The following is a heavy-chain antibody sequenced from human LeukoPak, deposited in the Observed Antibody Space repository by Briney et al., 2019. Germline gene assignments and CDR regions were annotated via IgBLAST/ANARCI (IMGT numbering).Heavy chain of an antibody. CDR3: AKSGGDYYGSNWFDP. J-gene: IGHJ5*02. CDR1: GFTFSSYA. V-gene: IGHV3-23*01. D-gene: IGHD3-10*01. Sequence: PGGSLRLSCAASGFTFSSYAMSWVRQAPGKGLEWVSAISGSGGSTYYADSVKGRFTISRDNSKNTLYLQMNSLRAEDMAVYYCAKSGGDYYGSNWFDPWGQGTLVTVSS. CDR2: ISGSGGST.